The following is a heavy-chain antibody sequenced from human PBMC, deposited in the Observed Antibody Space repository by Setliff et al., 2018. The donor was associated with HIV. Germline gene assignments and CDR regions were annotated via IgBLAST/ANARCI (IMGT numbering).Heavy chain of an antibody. CDR3: ASPSFWGSGARNIDAFDM. Sequence: ASVKVSCKASGYNFTGYHIHWVRQAPGQGLEWVGWDNPDNVVLKSAQKFQGRVTMTRDTSINTAYMELSSLKSDDTAVYYCASPSFWGSGARNIDAFDMWGQGTLVTVSS. D-gene: IGHD7-27*01. J-gene: IGHJ3*02. CDR1: GYNFTGYH. CDR2: DNPDNVVL. V-gene: IGHV1-2*02.